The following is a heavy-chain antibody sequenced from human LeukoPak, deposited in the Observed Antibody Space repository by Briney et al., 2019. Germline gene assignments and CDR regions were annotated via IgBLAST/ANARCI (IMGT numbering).Heavy chain of an antibody. Sequence: SETLSLACTVSGDSIGSYYWSWIRQPPGKGLEYIGYIYNSAYTKYNPSLKSRVTISVDTSKNQFSLKLSSVTAADTAVYYCARLGGMGDDYWGQGTLVTVSS. CDR1: GDSIGSYY. V-gene: IGHV4-59*08. J-gene: IGHJ4*02. CDR2: IYNSAYT. D-gene: IGHD3-16*01. CDR3: ARLGGMGDDY.